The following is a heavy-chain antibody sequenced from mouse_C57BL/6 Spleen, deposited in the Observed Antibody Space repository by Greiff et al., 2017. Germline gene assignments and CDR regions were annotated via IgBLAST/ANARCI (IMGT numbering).Heavy chain of an antibody. CDR1: GYTFTDYE. J-gene: IGHJ2*01. V-gene: IGHV1-15*01. CDR3: TRGRDY. Sequence: VKLQQSGAELVRPGASVTLSCKASGYTFTDYEMHWVKQTPVHGLEWIGAIDPETGGTAYNQKFKGKAILTADKSSSTAYMELRSLTSEDSAVYYCTRGRDYWGQGTTLTVSS. CDR2: IDPETGGT.